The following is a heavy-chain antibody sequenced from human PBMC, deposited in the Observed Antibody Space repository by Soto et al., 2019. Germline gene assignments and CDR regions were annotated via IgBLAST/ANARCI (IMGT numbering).Heavy chain of an antibody. CDR2: VYDRATT. CDR1: GGSISTYY. Sequence: QVQLQESGPGLVKPSETLSLTCTLSGGSISTYYWSWIRQPPGKGLEWIGYVYDRATTSYNPSLKTRVTISADTSKNPFSLNLRSVTAADTAVYFCARIRSVFSGGRNDYWGQGILVTVSS. D-gene: IGHD2-15*01. CDR3: ARIRSVFSGGRNDY. V-gene: IGHV4-59*08. J-gene: IGHJ4*02.